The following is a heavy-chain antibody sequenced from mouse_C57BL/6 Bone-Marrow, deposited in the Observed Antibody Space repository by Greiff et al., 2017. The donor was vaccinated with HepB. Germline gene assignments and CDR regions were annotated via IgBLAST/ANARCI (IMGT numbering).Heavy chain of an antibody. CDR1: GYSITSDY. Sequence: EVKLQESGPGLVKPSQTLSLTCSVSGYSITSDYWNWIRKFPGNKLEYMGYISDSGSTYYNPPLKSRISITRDTSTNQYYLQLNYVTTEDTATYYCARFYDYDCAMDYWGQGTSVTVSS. CDR2: ISDSGST. D-gene: IGHD2-4*01. CDR3: ARFYDYDCAMDY. V-gene: IGHV3-8*01. J-gene: IGHJ4*01.